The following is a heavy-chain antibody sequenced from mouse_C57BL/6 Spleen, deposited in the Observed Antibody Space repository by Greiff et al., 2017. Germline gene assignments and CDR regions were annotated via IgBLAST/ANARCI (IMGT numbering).Heavy chain of an antibody. CDR1: GFSLSTSGMG. V-gene: IGHV8-12*01. CDR2: IYWDDDK. D-gene: IGHD2-1*01. Sequence: ESGPGILQSSQTLSLTCSFSGFSLSTSGMGVSWIRQPSGKGLEWLAHIYWDDDKRYNPSLKRRLTISKDTSRNQVFLKITSVDTADTATYYCARSGNYVFYAMDYWGQGTSVTVSS. CDR3: ARSGNYVFYAMDY. J-gene: IGHJ4*01.